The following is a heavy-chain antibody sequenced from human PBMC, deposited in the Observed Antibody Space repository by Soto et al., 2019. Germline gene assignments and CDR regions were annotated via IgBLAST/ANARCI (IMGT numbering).Heavy chain of an antibody. Sequence: QVHLVESGGGVVQPGRSLRLSCAASGFPFSDYVIHWVRQAAGKGLEWVASMTYDGATEYYADSVKGRFTVSRDNSKRTLSLQMNSLSPEDTAVYYCARVRLTISVNDALDVWGQGTTVTVSS. D-gene: IGHD3-10*01. CDR2: MTYDGATE. J-gene: IGHJ3*01. CDR1: GFPFSDYV. V-gene: IGHV3-30*14. CDR3: ARVRLTISVNDALDV.